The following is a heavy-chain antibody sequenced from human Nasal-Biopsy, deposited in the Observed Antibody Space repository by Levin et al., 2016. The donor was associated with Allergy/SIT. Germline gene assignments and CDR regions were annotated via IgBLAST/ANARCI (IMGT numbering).Heavy chain of an antibody. V-gene: IGHV1-69*13. Sequence: SVKVSCKASGGTLTSYPVSWVRQAPGQGLEWMGSVIPIFNKPNYGPRFQGRVTITADESTQTVFLELKSLRSEDTAVYYCAKDIVAGTLARGHFDSWGQGTRVTVSS. CDR2: VIPIFNKP. CDR3: AKDIVAGTLARGHFDS. D-gene: IGHD3-10*01. CDR1: GGTLTSYP. J-gene: IGHJ4*02.